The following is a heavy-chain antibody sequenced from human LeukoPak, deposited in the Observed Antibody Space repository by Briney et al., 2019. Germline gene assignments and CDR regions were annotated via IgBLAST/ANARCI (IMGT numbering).Heavy chain of an antibody. CDR1: GFTFSSYS. CDR3: ARSSLRYCSGGSCYIV. V-gene: IGHV3-21*01. Sequence: PGGSLRLSCAASGFTFSSYSMNWVRQAPGKGLEWVSSISSSSSYIYYADSVKGRFTISRDNAKNSLYRQMNSLRAEDTAVYYCARSSLRYCSGGSCYIVWGQGTLVTVSS. J-gene: IGHJ4*02. CDR2: ISSSSSYI. D-gene: IGHD2-15*01.